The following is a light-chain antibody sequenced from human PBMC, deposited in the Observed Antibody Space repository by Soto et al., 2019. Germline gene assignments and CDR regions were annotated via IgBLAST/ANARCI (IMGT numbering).Light chain of an antibody. CDR1: QRVSSSY. CDR3: QHYTNWPLT. Sequence: EIVLTQSPGTLSLSPGERATLSCRASQRVSSSYLAWYQQKPGQAPRLLIYGASSRATGIPDRFSGSGSGTDFTLTISRLEPEDFAVYYCQHYTNWPLTFGGGTKVEIK. CDR2: GAS. J-gene: IGKJ4*01. V-gene: IGKV3-20*01.